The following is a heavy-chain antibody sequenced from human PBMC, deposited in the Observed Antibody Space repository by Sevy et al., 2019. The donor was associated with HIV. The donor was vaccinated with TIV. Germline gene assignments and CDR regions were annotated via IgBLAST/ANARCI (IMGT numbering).Heavy chain of an antibody. D-gene: IGHD2-15*01. CDR3: ARGYCGGGSCTAFDP. CDR2: MYSGGSP. V-gene: IGHV3-53*01. CDR1: GFSISNNY. Sequence: GGALRLSCAASGFSISNNYTAWVRQAPGKGLEWVSVMYSGGSPYYADSVNGRFALSSDMSKNTVYLQMNSLRAEDTAVYYCARGYCGGGSCTAFDPWGQGTLVTVSS. J-gene: IGHJ5*02.